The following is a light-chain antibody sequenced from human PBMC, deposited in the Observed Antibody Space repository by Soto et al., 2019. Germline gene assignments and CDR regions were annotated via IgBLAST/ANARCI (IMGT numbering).Light chain of an antibody. CDR3: QVWDDSSSDHVI. CDR1: NIGSKF. CDR2: DDT. J-gene: IGLJ2*01. Sequence: SYVLTQPPSVSVAPGQTARITCGGNNIGSKFVHWYQQRPGQAPVLVVHDDTDRPSGIPERFSGSNSGNTATLTISRVEAGDEADYYCQVWDDSSSDHVIFGGGTKLTVL. V-gene: IGLV3-21*02.